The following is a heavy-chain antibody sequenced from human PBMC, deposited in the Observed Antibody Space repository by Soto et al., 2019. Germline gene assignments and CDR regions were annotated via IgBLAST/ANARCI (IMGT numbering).Heavy chain of an antibody. V-gene: IGHV3-11*01. Sequence: LRLSCAASGFTFSDYYISWIRQSPGKGLEWVSYISSSGSTIYYADSVKGRFTISRDNAKNSLYLQMNSLRAEDTAVYYCARDSAIFGGPHTYYYYGMDVWGQGTTVTVSS. CDR3: ARDSAIFGGPHTYYYYGMDV. J-gene: IGHJ6*02. CDR1: GFTFSDYY. CDR2: ISSSGSTI. D-gene: IGHD3-3*01.